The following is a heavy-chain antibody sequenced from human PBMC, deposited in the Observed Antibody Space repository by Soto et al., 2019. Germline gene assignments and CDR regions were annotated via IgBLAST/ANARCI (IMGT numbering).Heavy chain of an antibody. J-gene: IGHJ5*02. CDR1: GYTFTSYG. CDR2: ISAYNGNT. CDR3: ARDYLSVGSSGFDP. V-gene: IGHV1-18*01. D-gene: IGHD1-26*01. Sequence: ASVKVSCKASGYTFTSYGISWVRQAPGQGLEWMGWISAYNGNTNYAQKLQGRVTMTTDTSTSTAYMELRSLRSDDTAVYYCARDYLSVGSSGFDPWGQGTLVTVSS.